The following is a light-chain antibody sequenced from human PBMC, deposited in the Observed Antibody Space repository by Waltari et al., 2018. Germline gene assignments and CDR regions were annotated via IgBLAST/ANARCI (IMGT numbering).Light chain of an antibody. V-gene: IGKV4-1*01. CDR1: QSVLYSYNNKNY. Sequence: DIVMTQSPDSLAVSLGERATINCKASQSVLYSYNNKNYLAWYHQKPGQPPKLLIYWASTRESGVPDRFTGSGSGTDFTLTISSLQAEDVAVYYCQQYYSDLLITFGQGTRLEIK. J-gene: IGKJ5*01. CDR3: QQYYSDLLIT. CDR2: WAS.